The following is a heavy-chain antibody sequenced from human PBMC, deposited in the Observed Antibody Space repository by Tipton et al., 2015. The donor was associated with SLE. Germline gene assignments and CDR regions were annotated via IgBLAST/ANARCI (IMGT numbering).Heavy chain of an antibody. V-gene: IGHV3-21*06. CDR3: AREEYSFASAFYGMDV. J-gene: IGHJ6*02. CDR2: VSSTSNYI. CDR1: GFNFNTYT. D-gene: IGHD5-18*01. Sequence: GSLRLSCAAAGFNFNTYTMNWVRQAPGKGLEWLSSVSSTSNYIYYADSVKGRFTISRDNAKNSLFLQMNSLRAEDTAVYYCAREEYSFASAFYGMDVWGQGTPVTVSS.